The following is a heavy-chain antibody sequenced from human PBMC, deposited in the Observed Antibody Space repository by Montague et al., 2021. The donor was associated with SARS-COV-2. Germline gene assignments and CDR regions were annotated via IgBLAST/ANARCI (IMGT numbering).Heavy chain of an antibody. CDR3: ARDNHQCITIFGLVRGGNFFDY. D-gene: IGHD3-3*01. J-gene: IGHJ4*02. Sequence: SLRLSCAASGFTFSSYEMNWVRQAPGKGLEWVSYISNSGSTIYYADSVKGRFTISRDNAKNSLYLQMNSLRAEDTAVYYCARDNHQCITIFGLVRGGNFFDYWGQGALVTVSS. CDR2: ISNSGSTI. V-gene: IGHV3-48*03. CDR1: GFTFSSYE.